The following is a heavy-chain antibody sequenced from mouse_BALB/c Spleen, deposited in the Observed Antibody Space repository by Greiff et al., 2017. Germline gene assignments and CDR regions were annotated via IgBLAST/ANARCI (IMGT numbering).Heavy chain of an antibody. D-gene: IGHD4-1*01. Sequence: VKLMESGPGLVQPSQSLSITCTVSGFSLTSYGVHWVRQSPGKGLEWLGVIWSGGSTDYNAAFISRLSISKDNSKSQVFFKMNRLQANDTAIYYCAKTGTGAFDYWGQGTTLTVSS. CDR3: AKTGTGAFDY. CDR2: IWSGGST. CDR1: GFSLTSYG. V-gene: IGHV2-2*02. J-gene: IGHJ2*01.